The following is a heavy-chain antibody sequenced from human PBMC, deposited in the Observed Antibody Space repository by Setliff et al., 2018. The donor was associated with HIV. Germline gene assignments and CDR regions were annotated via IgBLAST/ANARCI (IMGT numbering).Heavy chain of an antibody. J-gene: IGHJ4*02. V-gene: IGHV1-18*01. CDR3: AITHDYGEMGSLYYFDY. Sequence: ASVKVSCKASGYTFTNYDISWVRQAPGQGLEWMGWISTYNGNTNYAQKLQGRVTMTTDTSTSTAYMELRSLRSDDTAVYYCAITHDYGEMGSLYYFDYWGQGTLVTVSS. D-gene: IGHD4-17*01. CDR1: GYTFTNYD. CDR2: ISTYNGNT.